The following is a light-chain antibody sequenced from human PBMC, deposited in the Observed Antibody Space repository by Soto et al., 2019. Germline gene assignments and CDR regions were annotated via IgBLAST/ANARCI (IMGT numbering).Light chain of an antibody. V-gene: IGLV2-14*01. J-gene: IGLJ3*02. Sequence: QSVLTQPASVSGSPGQSITISCTGTSSDVGDYNFVSWYQQHPGKAPKLMIYEVSNRPSGVSNRFSGSKSGDTASLTISGLQAEDEADYYCTSFTTSTTRVVFGGGTKLTVL. CDR1: SSDVGDYNF. CDR2: EVS. CDR3: TSFTTSTTRVV.